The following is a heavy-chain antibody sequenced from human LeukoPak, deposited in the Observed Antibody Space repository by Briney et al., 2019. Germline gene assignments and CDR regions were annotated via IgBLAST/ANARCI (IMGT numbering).Heavy chain of an antibody. CDR3: AREGIAVAGTALNSAFDI. D-gene: IGHD6-19*01. CDR2: IIPIFGIA. CDR1: GGTFSSYA. J-gene: IGHJ3*02. V-gene: IGHV1-69*05. Sequence: SVKVSCKASGGTFSSYAISWVRQAPGQGLEWMGRIIPIFGIANYAQKFQGRVTITTDESTSTAYMELSSLRSEDTAVYYCAREGIAVAGTALNSAFDIWGQGTMVTVSS.